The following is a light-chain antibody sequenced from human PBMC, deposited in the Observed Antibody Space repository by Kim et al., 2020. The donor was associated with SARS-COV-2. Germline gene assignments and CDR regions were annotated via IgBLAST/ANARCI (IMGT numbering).Light chain of an antibody. J-gene: IGLJ2*01. CDR2: QDT. CDR3: QAWDSSTRVV. V-gene: IGLV3-1*01. CDR1: KLGHKY. Sequence: SYELTQPPSVSVSPGQTASITCSGDKLGHKYASWYQQKPGQSPVLVIYQDTKRPSGIPERFSGSNSGNTATLTISGTQAMDEADYYCQAWDSSTRVVFGG.